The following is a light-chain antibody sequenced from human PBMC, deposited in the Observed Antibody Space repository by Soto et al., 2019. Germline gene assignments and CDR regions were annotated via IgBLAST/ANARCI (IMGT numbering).Light chain of an antibody. J-gene: IGKJ4*01. V-gene: IGKV3-20*01. CDR3: QHYRTP. CDR2: GAS. CDR1: QSVSSSY. Sequence: ESVLTQSPGTLSLSPGERATLSCRASQSVSSSYLPWSPQKPGQAPRPLIYGASSRATGIPDRFSGSGSGPDFTLTITRLEPEDFAVYYFQHYRTPFGGGTRVEIK.